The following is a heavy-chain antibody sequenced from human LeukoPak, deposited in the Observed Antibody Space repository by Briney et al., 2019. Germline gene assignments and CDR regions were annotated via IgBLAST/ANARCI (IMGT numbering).Heavy chain of an antibody. CDR1: GFTYRNHA. CDR2: ISGSSSDI. J-gene: IGHJ4*02. V-gene: IGHV3-21*01. Sequence: PGGSLRLSCAASGFTYRNHAMNWVRQAPGKGLEWVSSISGSSSDIYYADSVKGRFTISRDNAKNSLYLQMNSLRAEDTAVYYCARRGYYDSSGYDYWGQGTLVTVSS. CDR3: ARRGYYDSSGYDY. D-gene: IGHD3-22*01.